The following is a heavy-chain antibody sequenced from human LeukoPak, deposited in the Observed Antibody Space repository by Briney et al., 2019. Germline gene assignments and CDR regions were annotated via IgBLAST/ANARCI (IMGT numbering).Heavy chain of an antibody. J-gene: IGHJ6*03. D-gene: IGHD3-10*01. CDR1: GGSISSYY. CDR3: AREFGVRGGGPGGHYYYYYMDV. CDR2: IYYSGST. V-gene: IGHV4-59*01. Sequence: SETLSLTCTVSGGSISSYYWSWIRQPPGKGLEWIGYIYYSGSTNYNPSLKSRVTISVDTSKNQFPLKLSSVTAADTAVYYWAREFGVRGGGPGGHYYYYYMDVWGKGTTVTVSS.